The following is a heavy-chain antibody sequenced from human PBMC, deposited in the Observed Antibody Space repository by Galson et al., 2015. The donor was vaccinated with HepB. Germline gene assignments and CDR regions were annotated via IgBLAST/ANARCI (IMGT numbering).Heavy chain of an antibody. CDR3: AKEKGYYGSGSHLDP. Sequence: SLRLSCAASGFTFSSYGMHWVRQAPGKGLEWVAVISYDGSNKYYADSVKGRFTISRDNSKNTLYLQMNSLRAEDTAVYYCAKEKGYYGSGSHLDPWGQGTLVTVSS. V-gene: IGHV3-30*18. D-gene: IGHD3-10*01. CDR1: GFTFSSYG. J-gene: IGHJ5*02. CDR2: ISYDGSNK.